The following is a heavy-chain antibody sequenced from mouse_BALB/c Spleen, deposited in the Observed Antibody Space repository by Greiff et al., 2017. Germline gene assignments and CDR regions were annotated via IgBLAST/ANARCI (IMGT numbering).Heavy chain of an antibody. D-gene: IGHD3-1*01. J-gene: IGHJ3*01. CDR1: GFNIKDTY. Sequence: EVQLQQSGAELVKPGASVKLSCTASGFNIKDTYMHWVKQRPEQGLEWIGRIDPANGNTKYDPKFQGKATITADTSSNTAYLQLSSLTSEDTAVYYCARVRLHRGFADWGQGTLVTVSA. CDR3: ARVRLHRGFAD. CDR2: IDPANGNT. V-gene: IGHV14-3*02.